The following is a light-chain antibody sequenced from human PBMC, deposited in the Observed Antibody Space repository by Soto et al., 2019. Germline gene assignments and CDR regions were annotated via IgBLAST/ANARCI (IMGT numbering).Light chain of an antibody. Sequence: EIVLTQSPGTLSLSPGERATLSCRASQSVSSNLAWYQQKPGQAPRLLIYGASSRATGTPDRFSGSGSGTDFTLTISRLEPEDFAVYYCQQYGNSPVTFGQGTKVDIK. CDR1: QSVSSN. V-gene: IGKV3-20*01. CDR2: GAS. CDR3: QQYGNSPVT. J-gene: IGKJ1*01.